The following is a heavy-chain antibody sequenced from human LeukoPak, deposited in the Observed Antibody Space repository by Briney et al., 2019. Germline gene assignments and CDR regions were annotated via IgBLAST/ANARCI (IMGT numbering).Heavy chain of an antibody. V-gene: IGHV3-33*06. CDR1: GFTFSSYG. Sequence: GGSLRLSCAASGFTFSSYGMHWVRQAPGKGLEWVAVIWYDGSNKYYADSVKGRYTISRDNSKNTLYLQMNSLRAEDTAVYYCAKDLGDGYNSYHYYGMDVWGQGTTVTVSS. J-gene: IGHJ6*02. CDR2: IWYDGSNK. CDR3: AKDLGDGYNSYHYYGMDV. D-gene: IGHD5-24*01.